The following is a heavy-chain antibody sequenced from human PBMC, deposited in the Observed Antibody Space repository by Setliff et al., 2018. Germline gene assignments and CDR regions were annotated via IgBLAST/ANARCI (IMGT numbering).Heavy chain of an antibody. J-gene: IGHJ4*02. CDR2: VDPEDGET. D-gene: IGHD1-1*01. CDR3: AIDYGPTGTPYH. V-gene: IGHV1-69-2*01. CDR1: GYTFTDYY. Sequence: GASVKVSCKASGYTFTDYYMHWVQQAPGKGLEWMGRVDPEDGETIYAERFKDRLTITADTSTDTSYMEMSSLRFEDTAVYYCAIDYGPTGTPYHWGQGTPVTVSS.